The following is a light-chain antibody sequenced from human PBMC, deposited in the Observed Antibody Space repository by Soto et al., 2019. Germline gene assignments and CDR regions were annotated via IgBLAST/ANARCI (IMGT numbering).Light chain of an antibody. J-gene: IGKJ1*01. Sequence: IVLTQSPGTLSLSPGERATLSCRASQSVYSGYVAWYQQKPGQAPKRLIYEASISATGIPDRFSGSGSGTDFTLTISRLEPEDCAVYCWQQYGSAAPWTFGQGTRVDFK. CDR1: QSVYSGY. CDR2: EAS. V-gene: IGKV3-20*01. CDR3: QQYGSAAPWT.